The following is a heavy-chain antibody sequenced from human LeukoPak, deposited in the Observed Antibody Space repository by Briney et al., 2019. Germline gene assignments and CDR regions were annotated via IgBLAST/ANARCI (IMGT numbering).Heavy chain of an antibody. D-gene: IGHD4-11*01. J-gene: IGHJ4*02. CDR2: IYHSGST. Sequence: SQTLSLTCAVSGGSISSGGYSWSWIRQPPGEGLEWIGYIYHSGSTYYNPSLKSRVTISVDRSKNQFSLKLSSVTAADTAVYYCARYSNYGDYFDYWGQGTLVTVSS. CDR1: GGSISSGGYS. V-gene: IGHV4-30-2*01. CDR3: ARYSNYGDYFDY.